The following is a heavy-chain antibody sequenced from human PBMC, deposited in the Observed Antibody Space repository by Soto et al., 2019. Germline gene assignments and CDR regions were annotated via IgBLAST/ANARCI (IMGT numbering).Heavy chain of an antibody. V-gene: IGHV4-39*01. Sequence: ETLSLTCTVSGGSISSSSYYWGWIRQPPGKGLEWIGSIYYSGSTYYNPSLKSRVTISVDTSKNQFSLKLSSVTAADTAVYYCASGGSFLFDYWGQGTLVTVSS. CDR1: GGSISSSSYY. CDR2: IYYSGST. CDR3: ASGGSFLFDY. D-gene: IGHD1-26*01. J-gene: IGHJ4*02.